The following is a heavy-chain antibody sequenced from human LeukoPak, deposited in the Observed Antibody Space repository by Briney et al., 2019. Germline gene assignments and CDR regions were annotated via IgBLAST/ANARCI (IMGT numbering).Heavy chain of an antibody. CDR1: GYTFTGYY. D-gene: IGHD6-13*01. V-gene: IGHV1-2*02. Sequence: ASVKVSCKASGYTFTGYYMHWVRQAPGQGLEWMGWINPNSGGTNYAQKFQGRVTMTRDTSISTAYMELSRLRSDDTAVYYCARDLIAIAAAGTGFDYWGQGTLVTVSS. J-gene: IGHJ4*02. CDR2: INPNSGGT. CDR3: ARDLIAIAAAGTGFDY.